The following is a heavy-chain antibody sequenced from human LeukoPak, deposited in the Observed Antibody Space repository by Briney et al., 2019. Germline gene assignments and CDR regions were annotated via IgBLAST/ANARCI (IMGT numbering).Heavy chain of an antibody. V-gene: IGHV3-23*01. J-gene: IGHJ4*02. D-gene: IGHD3-3*01. CDR2: ISGSGGST. CDR1: GFTFSSYA. Sequence: AGGSLRLSCAASGFTFSSYAMSWVRQAPGKGLEWVSAISGSGGSTYYADSVKGRFTISRDNSKNTLYLQMNSLRAEDTAVYYCAEEIRDFWSGDYWGQGTLVTVSS. CDR3: AEEIRDFWSGDY.